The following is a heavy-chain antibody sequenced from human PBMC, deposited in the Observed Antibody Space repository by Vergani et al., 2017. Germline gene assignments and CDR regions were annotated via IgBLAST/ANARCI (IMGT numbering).Heavy chain of an antibody. V-gene: IGHV4-30-4*08. CDR2: IYYSGST. J-gene: IGHJ3*02. CDR1: GYSISSGYY. D-gene: IGHD3-22*01. CDR3: ARAGGITMIVVVLVDAFDI. Sequence: QVQLQESGPGLVKPSETLSLTCAVSGYSISSGYYWGWIRQPPGKGLEWIGYIYYSGSTYYNPSLKSRVTISVDTSKNQFSLKLSSVTAADTAVYYCARAGGITMIVVVLVDAFDIWGQGTMVTVSS.